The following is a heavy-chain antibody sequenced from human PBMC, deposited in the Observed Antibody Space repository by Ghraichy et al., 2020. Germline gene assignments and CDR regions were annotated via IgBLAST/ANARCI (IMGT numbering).Heavy chain of an antibody. J-gene: IGHJ4*02. CDR2: IYHSGST. D-gene: IGHD6-19*01. Sequence: GSLRLSCAVSGGSISSSNWWSWVRQPPGKGLEWIGEIYHSGSTNYNPSLKSRVTISVDKSKNQFSLKLSSVTAADTAVYYCARDDSSGWYYFDYWGQGTLVTVSS. CDR1: GGSISSSNW. CDR3: ARDDSSGWYYFDY. V-gene: IGHV4-4*02.